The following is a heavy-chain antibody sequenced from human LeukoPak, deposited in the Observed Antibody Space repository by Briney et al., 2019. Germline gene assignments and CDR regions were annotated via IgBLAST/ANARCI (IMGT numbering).Heavy chain of an antibody. CDR2: ISWNSGSI. Sequence: SLRLSCAGSGFIFNNYAMHWVRQPPGKGLEWVSGISWNSGSIDYADSVKGRFTISRDNAKNSLYLQMNSLRAEDTAVYYCATSVGSSSWYPGYYYGMDVWGQGTTVTVSS. CDR1: GFIFNNYA. V-gene: IGHV3-9*01. CDR3: ATSVGSSSWYPGYYYGMDV. D-gene: IGHD6-13*01. J-gene: IGHJ6*02.